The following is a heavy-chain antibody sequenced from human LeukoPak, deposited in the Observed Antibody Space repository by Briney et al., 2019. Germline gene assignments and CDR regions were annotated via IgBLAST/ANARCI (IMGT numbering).Heavy chain of an antibody. Sequence: GGSLRLSCAASGFTVDDYGMSWVRQAPGKGLEWVSGINWNGDSTVYADSVKGRFTISRDNAKNSLYLQMSSLRAEDTALYYCARDNKIDYDFWSGPFDYWGRGTLVTVSS. J-gene: IGHJ4*02. CDR2: INWNGDST. CDR1: GFTVDDYG. CDR3: ARDNKIDYDFWSGPFDY. V-gene: IGHV3-20*04. D-gene: IGHD3-3*01.